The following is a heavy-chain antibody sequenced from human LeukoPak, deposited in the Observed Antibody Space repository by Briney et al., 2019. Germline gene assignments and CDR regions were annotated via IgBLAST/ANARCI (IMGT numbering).Heavy chain of an antibody. CDR1: GFTFSGFW. CDR2: INSDGSEG. Sequence: GGSLRLSCAVSGFTFSGFWMSWSRQAPGKGLEWVASINSDGSEGYYADVVKGRFTISRDNAKNSLYLQINSLRAEDTAVYYCARSSYSSSSSVWGQGTMVTVYS. D-gene: IGHD6-6*01. J-gene: IGHJ3*01. V-gene: IGHV3-7*03. CDR3: ARSSYSSSSSV.